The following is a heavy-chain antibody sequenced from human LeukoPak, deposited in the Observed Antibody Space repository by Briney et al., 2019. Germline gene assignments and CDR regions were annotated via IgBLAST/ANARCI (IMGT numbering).Heavy chain of an antibody. D-gene: IGHD2-2*01. V-gene: IGHV3-66*01. CDR3: AREWRLYCSSTCCYYYYGMDV. Sequence: GGSLRLSCAASGFTVSSNYMSWVRQAPGKGLEWVSVIYSGGSTYYADSVKGRFTISRDNSKNTLYLQMNSLRAEDTAVYYCAREWRLYCSSTCCYYYYGMDVWGQGTTVTVSS. CDR2: IYSGGST. CDR1: GFTVSSNY. J-gene: IGHJ6*02.